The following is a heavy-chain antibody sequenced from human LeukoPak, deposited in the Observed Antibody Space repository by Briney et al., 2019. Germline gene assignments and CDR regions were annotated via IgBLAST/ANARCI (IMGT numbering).Heavy chain of an antibody. V-gene: IGHV3-11*01. J-gene: IGHJ4*02. D-gene: IGHD3-10*01. CDR2: IGGSGTTI. CDR1: GFTFSDYY. Sequence: GGSLRLSCAASGFTFSDYYMSWIRQAPGKGLEWVSYIGGSGTTIFYAHSVKGRFTISRDNAKNSLYLQMNSLRAEGTAVYYCARFAGSGSYYIDHWGQGTLITVSS. CDR3: ARFAGSGSYYIDH.